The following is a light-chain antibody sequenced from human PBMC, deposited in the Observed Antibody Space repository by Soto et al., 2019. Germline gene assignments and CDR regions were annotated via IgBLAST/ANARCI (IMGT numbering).Light chain of an antibody. J-gene: IGKJ5*01. Sequence: EIVMTQSPATLSVSPGERATLSCRASQSVSSNLAWYQQKPGQAPRFLIYGASTRATGFPARFSGSGSGTEFTLTISSLQSEDFAVYYCQEYNNWPITFGQGTRLEIK. CDR2: GAS. CDR3: QEYNNWPIT. V-gene: IGKV3-15*01. CDR1: QSVSSN.